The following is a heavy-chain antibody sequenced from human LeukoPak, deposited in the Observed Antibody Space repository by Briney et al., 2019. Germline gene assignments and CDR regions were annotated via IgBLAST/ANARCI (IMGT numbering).Heavy chain of an antibody. Sequence: ASVKVSCKASGYTFTGYYMHWVRQAPGQGLEWMGWINPNSGGTNYAQKFQGRVTMTSDTSISTAYMDDTAVYYCARAGYCDGTRCYVWFDHWGQGTLVTVSS. J-gene: IGHJ5*02. CDR1: GYTFTGYY. CDR2: INPNSGGT. D-gene: IGHD2-2*01. CDR3: ARAGYCDGTRCYVWFDH. V-gene: IGHV1-2*02.